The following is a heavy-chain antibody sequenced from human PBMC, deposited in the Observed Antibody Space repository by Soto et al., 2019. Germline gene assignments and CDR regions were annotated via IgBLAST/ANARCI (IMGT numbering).Heavy chain of an antibody. V-gene: IGHV3-30-3*01. J-gene: IGHJ6*02. CDR2: ISYDGSNK. D-gene: IGHD3-3*01. CDR3: ARVLLDWLLSDYYSGMDV. Sequence: GGSLRLSCAASGFTFSSYAMHWVRQAPGKGLEWVAVISYDGSNKYYADSVKGRFTISRDNSKNTLYLQMNSLRAEDTAVYYCARVLLDWLLSDYYSGMDVWGQGTTVTV. CDR1: GFTFSSYA.